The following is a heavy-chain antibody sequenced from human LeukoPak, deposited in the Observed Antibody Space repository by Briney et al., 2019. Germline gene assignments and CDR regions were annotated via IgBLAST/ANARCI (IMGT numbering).Heavy chain of an antibody. V-gene: IGHV2-5*02. J-gene: IGHJ4*02. CDR2: IYWDDDK. CDR1: GFSLSTSGEG. D-gene: IGHD2-21*02. CDR3: AHRGVVVTTLNYFDY. Sequence: SGPTLVKPTQTLTLTCTFSGFSLSTSGEGVGWIRQPPGKALEWLALIYWDDDKRYSPSLKSRLTISKDTSKNRVVLTMTNMYHVDTATYYCAHRGVVVTTLNYFDYWGQGTLVTVSS.